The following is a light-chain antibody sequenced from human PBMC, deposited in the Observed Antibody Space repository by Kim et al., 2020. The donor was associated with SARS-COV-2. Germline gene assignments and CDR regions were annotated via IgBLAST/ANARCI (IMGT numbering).Light chain of an antibody. CDR1: QDIRNL. CDR3: QQYNNLPLT. Sequence: ASVGDRVTITCQASQDIRNLLSWYQQEPGKAPKLLIYDASNLETGVPSRFSGSGSGTDFSFTISSLQPEDIATYYCQQYNNLPLTFGGGTKVEIK. J-gene: IGKJ4*01. CDR2: DAS. V-gene: IGKV1-33*01.